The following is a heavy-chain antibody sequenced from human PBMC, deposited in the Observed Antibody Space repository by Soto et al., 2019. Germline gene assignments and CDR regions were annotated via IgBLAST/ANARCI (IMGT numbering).Heavy chain of an antibody. J-gene: IGHJ4*02. D-gene: IGHD2-2*02. CDR1: GFTFSSYA. V-gene: IGHV3-30-3*01. CDR3: ARDGDIVVVPAAISGLPDY. CDR2: ISYDGSNK. Sequence: PGGSLRLSCAASGFTFSSYAMHWVRQAPGKGLEWVAVISYDGSNKYYADSVKGRFTISRDNSKNTLYLQMNSLRAEDTAVYYCARDGDIVVVPAAISGLPDYWGQGTLVTVSS.